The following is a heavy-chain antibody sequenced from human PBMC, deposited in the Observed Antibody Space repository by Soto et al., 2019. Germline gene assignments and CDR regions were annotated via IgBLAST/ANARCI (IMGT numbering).Heavy chain of an antibody. Sequence: PSDTLSLTCAVSGGSISSGGYSWSWIRQPPGKGLEWIGYIYHSGSTYYNPSLKSRVTISVDRSKNQFSLKLSSVTAADTAVYYCARGPPFGYWGQGTLVTVSS. CDR3: ARGPPFGY. CDR1: GGSISSGGYS. V-gene: IGHV4-30-2*01. D-gene: IGHD3-10*01. J-gene: IGHJ4*02. CDR2: IYHSGST.